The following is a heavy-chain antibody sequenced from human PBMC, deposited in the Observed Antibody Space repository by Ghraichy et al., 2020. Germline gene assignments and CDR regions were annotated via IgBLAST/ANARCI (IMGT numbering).Heavy chain of an antibody. CDR2: IRSGGDFI. V-gene: IGHV3-21*01. CDR1: GFTFSSYN. D-gene: IGHD2-2*01. Sequence: GESLNISCAASGFTFSSYNMNWVRQAPGKGLEWVSSIRSGGDFIYQADSVKGRFTISIDNAKNSLFLQMNSLRGDDTAVYYCSRVGKYQRSYKMDVWGQGTTVTVSS. J-gene: IGHJ6*02. CDR3: SRVGKYQRSYKMDV.